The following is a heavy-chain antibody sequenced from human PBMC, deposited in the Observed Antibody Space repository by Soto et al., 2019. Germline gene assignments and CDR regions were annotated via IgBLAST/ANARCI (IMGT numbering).Heavy chain of an antibody. V-gene: IGHV4-59*02. CDR2: IYNSGST. CDR1: GDSVSRYY. Sequence: LSLTCTVSGDSVSRYYWNWIRQPPGKGLEWIGYIYNSGSTNYNPSLKSRVTISVDTSKNQFSLTLTSVTAADTAVYYCARAPTYSYGSGTPYYFYAMDVWGQGTTVTVSS. D-gene: IGHD3-10*01. CDR3: ARAPTYSYGSGTPYYFYAMDV. J-gene: IGHJ6*02.